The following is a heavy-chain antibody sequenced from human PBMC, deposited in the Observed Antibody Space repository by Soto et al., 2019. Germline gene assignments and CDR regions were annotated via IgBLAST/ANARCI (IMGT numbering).Heavy chain of an antibody. CDR3: ARDTQGRTVAGTFDY. J-gene: IGHJ4*02. CDR2: INHSGST. V-gene: IGHV4-34*01. D-gene: IGHD6-19*01. Sequence: QVQLQQWGAGLLKPSETLSLTCAVYGGSFSGYYWSWIRQPPGKGLEWIGEINHSGSTNYNPYLKSRVTISVDTSKNQFSLKLSSVTAADTAVYYCARDTQGRTVAGTFDYWGQGTLVTVSS. CDR1: GGSFSGYY.